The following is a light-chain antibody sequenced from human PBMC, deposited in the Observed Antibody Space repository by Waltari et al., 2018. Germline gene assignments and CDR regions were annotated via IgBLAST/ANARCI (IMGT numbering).Light chain of an antibody. CDR3: QQYNSSPLT. CDR2: SAS. J-gene: IGKJ3*01. Sequence: EIVLTQSPGTLSLSPGARATLSCRASQSVSSSHLAWYQQKPGQAPRLLIYSASSRATGIPDRFRGSGSGTDFTLTISRLEPEEFAVYYCQQYNSSPLTFGPGTKVEIK. V-gene: IGKV3-20*01. CDR1: QSVSSSH.